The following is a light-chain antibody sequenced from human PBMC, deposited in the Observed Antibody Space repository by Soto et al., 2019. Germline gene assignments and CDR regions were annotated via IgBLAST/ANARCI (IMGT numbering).Light chain of an antibody. CDR2: DVN. CDR1: SSDVGAYNY. J-gene: IGLJ2*01. V-gene: IGLV2-14*01. CDR3: TSWTTSTTMK. Sequence: QSALTQPASVSGSPGQSITISCTGTSSDVGAYNYVSRYQQHPGKAPKLMIYDVNIRPSGVSNRFSGSKSGNTASLTTSGLQAEDEADYYCTSWTTSTTMKFGGGTKVTVL.